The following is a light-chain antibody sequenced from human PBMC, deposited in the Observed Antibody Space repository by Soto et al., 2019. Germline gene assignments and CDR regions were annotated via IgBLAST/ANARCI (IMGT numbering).Light chain of an antibody. J-gene: IGKJ5*01. CDR2: DAS. CDR1: QSISTW. CDR3: QPSYSTRA. Sequence: MQLTRSPSTLCASVGDRGTITSRASQSISTWLAWYQQKPGKAPKLLIFDASTLQSGVPSRFIVSGSGTDFTLPRSSLQPEEFATYYCQPSYSTRAFRRGTRLEIK. V-gene: IGKV1-39*01.